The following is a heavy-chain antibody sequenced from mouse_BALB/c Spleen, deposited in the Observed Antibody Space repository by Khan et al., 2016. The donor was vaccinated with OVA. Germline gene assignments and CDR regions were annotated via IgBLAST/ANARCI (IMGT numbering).Heavy chain of an antibody. CDR2: INPGSGGT. V-gene: IGHV1-54*01. CDR3: TRWGFGGFAY. J-gene: IGHJ3*01. Sequence: QVQLQQSGAELVRPGTSVKVSCKASGYAFTNYLIEWVKQRPGQGLEWIGVINPGSGGTNYNEKFKGKATLTADKSSSTAYMQLSRLTSDVSAVYLCTRWGFGGFAYWGQGTLVTVSA. CDR1: GYAFTNYL. D-gene: IGHD3-1*01.